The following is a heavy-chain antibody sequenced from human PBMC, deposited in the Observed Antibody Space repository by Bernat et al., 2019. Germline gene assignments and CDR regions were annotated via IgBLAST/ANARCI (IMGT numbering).Heavy chain of an antibody. CDR1: GGSISSYY. J-gene: IGHJ2*01. CDR2: IYYSGST. CDR3: ARDLGVGYCSGGSCYNNWYFDL. D-gene: IGHD2-15*01. V-gene: IGHV4-59*01. Sequence: QVQLQESGPGLVKPSETLSLTCTVSGGSISSYYWSWIRQPPGKGLEWIGYIYYSGSTNYNPSLKSRVNISLDTSKNQFSLKLSSVNAADTAVYYCARDLGVGYCSGGSCYNNWYFDLWGRGTLVTVSS.